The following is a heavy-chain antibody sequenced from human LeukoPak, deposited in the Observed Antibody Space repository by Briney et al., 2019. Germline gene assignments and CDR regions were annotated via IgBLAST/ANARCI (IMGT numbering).Heavy chain of an antibody. D-gene: IGHD3-22*01. J-gene: IGHJ4*02. CDR2: IFPIFGTA. CDR1: GGTFSSYV. CDR3: ARGSSGYYYVNFDY. Sequence: GASVKVSCKASGGTFSSYVISWVRQAPGQGLEWMGEIFPIFGTANYAQKFQGRVTITADESTSTAYMELSSLRSEDTAVYYCARGSSGYYYVNFDYWGQGTLVTVSS. V-gene: IGHV1-69*13.